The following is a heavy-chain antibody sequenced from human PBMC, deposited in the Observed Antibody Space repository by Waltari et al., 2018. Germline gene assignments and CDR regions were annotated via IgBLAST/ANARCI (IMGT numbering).Heavy chain of an antibody. V-gene: IGHV1-69*08. CDR1: GGTFSSYT. J-gene: IGHJ4*02. CDR3: ARDPDGGGDSSPTN. D-gene: IGHD6-13*01. CDR2: IIPILGIA. Sequence: QVQLVQSGAEVKKPGSSVKVSCKASGGTFSSYTISWVRQAPGQGLEWMGRIIPILGIANYAQKGQGRVTITADKATSTAYMELSSLRSEDTAVYYCARDPDGGGDSSPTNWGQGTLVTVSS.